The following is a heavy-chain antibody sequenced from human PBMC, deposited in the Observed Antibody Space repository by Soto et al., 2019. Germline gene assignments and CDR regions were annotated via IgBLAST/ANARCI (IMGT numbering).Heavy chain of an antibody. CDR1: GGTFSSSA. CDR3: ARDNDRLQLGGNYYYILDV. CDR2: IIPLFRTP. V-gene: IGHV1-69*12. J-gene: IGHJ6*02. D-gene: IGHD4-4*01. Sequence: QVQLVQSGAEMKEPGSSVKVSCKTSGGTFSSSAISWLXXXXXXXXEWMGGIIPLFRTPDYAQKFQGRVTIAADESTSTAYMELSSLRSEDTAVYYCARDNDRLQLGGNYYYILDVWGQGTTITVSS.